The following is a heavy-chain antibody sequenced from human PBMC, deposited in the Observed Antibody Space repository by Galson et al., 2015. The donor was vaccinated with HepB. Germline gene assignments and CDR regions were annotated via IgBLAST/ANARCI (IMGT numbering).Heavy chain of an antibody. CDR1: GYTFTSYD. J-gene: IGHJ6*03. D-gene: IGHD2-2*02. V-gene: IGHV1-8*01. Sequence: SVKVSCKASGYTFTSYDINWVRQATGQGLEWMGWMNPNSGNTGYAQKFQGRVTMTRNTSISTAYMELSSLRSEDTAVYYCARAPGGAIRRKTPFYYMDVWGKGTTVTVSS. CDR2: MNPNSGNT. CDR3: ARAPGGAIRRKTPFYYMDV.